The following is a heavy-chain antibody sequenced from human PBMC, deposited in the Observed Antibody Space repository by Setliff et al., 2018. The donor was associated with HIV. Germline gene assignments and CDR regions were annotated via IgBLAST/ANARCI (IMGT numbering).Heavy chain of an antibody. D-gene: IGHD6-19*01. CDR3: ARIQWLVPGGWFDP. CDR2: IYYSGNT. CDR1: GGSLSSSSYS. V-gene: IGHV4-39*01. Sequence: PSETLSLTCTVSGGSLSSSSYSWGWIRQPPGKGLEWITIIYYSGNTYYNPSLKSRITLSVDTSKNQFSLRLTSVTASDTAVYYRARIQWLVPGGWFDPWGQGTLVTVSS. J-gene: IGHJ5*02.